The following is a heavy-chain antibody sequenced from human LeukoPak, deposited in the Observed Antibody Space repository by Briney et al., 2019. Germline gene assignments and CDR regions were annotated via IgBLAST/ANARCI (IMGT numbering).Heavy chain of an antibody. Sequence: GGSLRLSCAASGFTFDNYAMHWVRQAPGKGLEWVSGISWSSSSIGYADSVKGRFTISRDNAKNSLYLQMNSLRAEDTALYFCAKDTEAVGVSGYFDYWGQGTLVTVSS. J-gene: IGHJ4*02. CDR3: AKDTEAVGVSGYFDY. CDR1: GFTFDNYA. CDR2: ISWSSSSI. D-gene: IGHD6-19*01. V-gene: IGHV3-9*01.